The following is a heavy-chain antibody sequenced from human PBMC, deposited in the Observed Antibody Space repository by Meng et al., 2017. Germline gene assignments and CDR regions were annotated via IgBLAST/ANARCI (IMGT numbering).Heavy chain of an antibody. Sequence: QVQLVKSGSDLNKPGASVKVPCKASGYTFTSYAMNWVRQAPGQRLEWMGWINTNTGNPTYAQGFTGRFVFSLDTSVSTAYLQISSLKAEDTAVYYCATISPRDSSGLSFDYWGQGTLVTVSS. CDR1: GYTFTSYA. J-gene: IGHJ4*02. V-gene: IGHV7-4-1*02. CDR2: INTNTGNP. D-gene: IGHD3-22*01. CDR3: ATISPRDSSGLSFDY.